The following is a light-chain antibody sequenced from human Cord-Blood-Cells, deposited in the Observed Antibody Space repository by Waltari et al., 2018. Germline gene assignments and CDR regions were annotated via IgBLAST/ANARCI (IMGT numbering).Light chain of an antibody. CDR3: CSYAGSWV. CDR2: EGS. J-gene: IGLJ3*02. Sequence: QSALTQPASVSGSPGQSITIPCTRTSSDVGRYNLVSWYQQHPGKAPKLMIYEGSKRPSGVSNRFSGSKSGNTASLTISGLQAEDEADYYCCSYAGSWVFGGGTKLTVL. V-gene: IGLV2-23*01. CDR1: SSDVGRYNL.